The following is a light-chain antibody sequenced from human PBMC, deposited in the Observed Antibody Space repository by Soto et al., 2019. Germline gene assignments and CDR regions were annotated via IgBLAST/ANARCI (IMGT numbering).Light chain of an antibody. CDR1: QSVSSSS. Sequence: EIVLPQSPGTLSLSPGERATLSCRASQSVSSSSLAWYQQKPGQAPRLLIYGASSRATGIPDRFSGSGSGTDFTLTIRRLEPEDFAVYYCQQYGSSPYTFGQGTKVEIK. V-gene: IGKV3-20*01. CDR3: QQYGSSPYT. CDR2: GAS. J-gene: IGKJ2*01.